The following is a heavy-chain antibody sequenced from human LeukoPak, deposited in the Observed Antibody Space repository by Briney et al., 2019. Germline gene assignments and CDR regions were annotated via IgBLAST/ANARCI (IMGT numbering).Heavy chain of an antibody. CDR1: GFIFGSYG. Sequence: GGSLRLSCAASGFIFGSYGMHWVRQAPVKGLEWVAFTPYHGVSRYYTESVKGRFTISRDNSKSTLYLQMNSLRIEDTAVYYCAKDRHGDYTSDYWGQGTLVIVSS. V-gene: IGHV3-30*02. D-gene: IGHD4-17*01. CDR2: TPYHGVSR. J-gene: IGHJ4*02. CDR3: AKDRHGDYTSDY.